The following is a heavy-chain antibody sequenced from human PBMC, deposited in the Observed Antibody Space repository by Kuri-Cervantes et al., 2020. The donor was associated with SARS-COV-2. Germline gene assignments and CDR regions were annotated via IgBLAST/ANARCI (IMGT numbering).Heavy chain of an antibody. D-gene: IGHD3-16*01. CDR1: GFSFSSDA. Sequence: GGSLRLSCEASGFSFSSDAMHWVRQTPGKGLEWVALMSHDGNSIYYADSVKGRFTISRDNSKNTLYLEMSSLRVEDAAVYYCARDWALHPDFRGQGTLVTVSS. CDR2: MSHDGNSI. J-gene: IGHJ4*02. CDR3: ARDWALHPDF. V-gene: IGHV3-30*04.